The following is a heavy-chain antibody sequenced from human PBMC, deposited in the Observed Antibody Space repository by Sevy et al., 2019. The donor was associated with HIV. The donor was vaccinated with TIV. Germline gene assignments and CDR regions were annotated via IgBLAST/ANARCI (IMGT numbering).Heavy chain of an antibody. V-gene: IGHV3-30*01. CDR3: AKSIKYCSGGNCYSGYGLDV. CDR1: GFTFSSYA. J-gene: IGHJ6*02. D-gene: IGHD2-15*01. CDR2: VSYDGGNK. Sequence: GGSLRLSCAASGFTFSSYAMHWVRQAPGKGLEWVTIVSYDGGNKYYADSLKGGFTISRDNSNNTVDLKMNSLIAEDTVVYYCAKSIKYCSGGNCYSGYGLDVWGQGTTVTVSS.